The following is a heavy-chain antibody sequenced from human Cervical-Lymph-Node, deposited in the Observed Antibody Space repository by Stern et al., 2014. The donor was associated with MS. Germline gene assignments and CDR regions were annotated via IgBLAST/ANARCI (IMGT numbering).Heavy chain of an antibody. J-gene: IGHJ4*02. CDR1: GFSLSTSGLG. CDR3: ARRTAGPFDY. V-gene: IGHV2-5*02. D-gene: IGHD1-14*01. Sequence: QITLKESGPALVKPTQTLTLTCTFSGFSLSTSGLGVGWIRQPPGEALDWLAYMYWDDQKRYSPSLKSRLTITKDTSKNQVVLTLTNVDPVDTATYYCARRTAGPFDYWGQGTLVTVSS. CDR2: MYWDDQK.